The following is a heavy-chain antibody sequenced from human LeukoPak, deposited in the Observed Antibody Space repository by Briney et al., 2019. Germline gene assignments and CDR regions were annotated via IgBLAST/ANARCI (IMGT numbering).Heavy chain of an antibody. Sequence: GRSLRLSCVASGFSLRGYAMHWVRQAPGKGGLEWVTMISYDGRDQYYADSVKGRFTISRDDSKNTLFLQMNSLRVEDTAMYHCARIGLGVSFGPGFDYWGQGTLVTVTS. CDR2: ISYDGRDQ. V-gene: IGHV3-30-3*01. CDR3: ARIGLGVSFGPGFDY. CDR1: GFSLRGYA. J-gene: IGHJ4*02. D-gene: IGHD3-3*01.